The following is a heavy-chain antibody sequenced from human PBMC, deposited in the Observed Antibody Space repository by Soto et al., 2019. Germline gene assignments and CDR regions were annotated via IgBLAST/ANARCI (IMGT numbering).Heavy chain of an antibody. CDR1: GYSFTSYW. J-gene: IGHJ5*02. V-gene: IGHV5-51*01. CDR3: ARQASIANRRKWLDP. Sequence: GESLKISCKGSGYSFTSYWIGWVRQMPGKGLEWMGIIYPGDSDTRYSPSFQGQVTISADKSISTAYLQWSSLTASDTAIYYCARQASIANRRKWLDPWGQGTPVTVSS. D-gene: IGHD6-6*01. CDR2: IYPGDSDT.